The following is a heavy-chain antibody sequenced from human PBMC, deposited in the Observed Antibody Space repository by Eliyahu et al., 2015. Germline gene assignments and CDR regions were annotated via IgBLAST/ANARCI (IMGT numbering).Heavy chain of an antibody. D-gene: IGHD3-16*01. V-gene: IGHV3-49*04. J-gene: IGHJ6*02. CDR3: TRGGPDYYYGMDV. CDR2: IRSKAYGGTT. CDR1: GFXXGXYX. Sequence: EVQLVESGGGLVQXGXSLRLSFTASGFXXGXYXXSWVRQAPGKGLEWVGFIRSKAYGGTTEYAASVKGRFTISRDDSKSIAYLQMNSLKTEDTAVYYCTRGGPDYYYGMDVWGQGTTVTVSS.